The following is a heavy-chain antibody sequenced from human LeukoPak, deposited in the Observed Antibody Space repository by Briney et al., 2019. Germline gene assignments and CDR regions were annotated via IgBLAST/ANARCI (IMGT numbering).Heavy chain of an antibody. CDR3: ARDIYFPQSYPPPPGHWFDP. D-gene: IGHD2-2*01. CDR1: GFTFSSYS. CDR2: ISSSSSYI. Sequence: GGSLRLSCAASGFTFSSYSMNWVRQAPGKGLEWVSSISSSSSYIYYADSVKGRFTISRDNAKNSLYLQMNSLRAEDTAVYYCARDIYFPQSYPPPPGHWFDPWGQGTLVTVSS. V-gene: IGHV3-21*01. J-gene: IGHJ5*02.